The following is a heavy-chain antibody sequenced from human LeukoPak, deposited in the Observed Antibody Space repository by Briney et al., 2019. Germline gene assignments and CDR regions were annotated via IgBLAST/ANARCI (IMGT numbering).Heavy chain of an antibody. CDR1: GFTFSSNA. CDR2: ISSSGGTT. Sequence: PGGSLRLSCAASGFTFSSNAMRWVRQAPGKGLEWVSAISSSGGTTYYADSVKGRFTISRDNSKNTVFLQMSSLRAEDTAVYYCAKVFATYYFDSWGQGTLVIVSS. D-gene: IGHD3-3*01. CDR3: AKVFATYYFDS. V-gene: IGHV3-23*01. J-gene: IGHJ4*02.